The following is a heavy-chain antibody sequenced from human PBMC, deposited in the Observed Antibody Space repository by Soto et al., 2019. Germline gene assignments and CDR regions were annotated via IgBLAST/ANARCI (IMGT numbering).Heavy chain of an antibody. CDR3: ARALPSDRSGQRNNCFDP. CDR1: GGSISSGDYY. V-gene: IGHV4-30-4*01. CDR2: IYYSGST. D-gene: IGHD3-22*01. J-gene: IGHJ5*02. Sequence: SETLSLTCTVSGGSISSGDYYWSWIRQPPGKGLEWIGYIYYSGSTYYNPSLKSRVTISVDTSKNQFSLKLSSVTAADTAVYYCARALPSDRSGQRNNCFDPWGQGTLVTASS.